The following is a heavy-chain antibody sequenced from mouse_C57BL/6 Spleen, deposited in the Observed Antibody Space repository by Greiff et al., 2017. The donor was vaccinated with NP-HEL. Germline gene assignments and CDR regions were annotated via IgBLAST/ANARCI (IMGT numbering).Heavy chain of an antibody. J-gene: IGHJ3*01. CDR2: IDPSDSYT. Sequence: QVQLQQPGAELVKPGASVKLSCKASGYTFTSYWMQWVKQRPGQGLEWIGEIDPSDSYTNYNQQFKGKATLTVDTSSSTAYMQLSSLTSEDSAVYYCARKGWEGACWGQGPLVTVSA. V-gene: IGHV1-50*01. D-gene: IGHD3-3*01. CDR1: GYTFTSYW. CDR3: ARKGWEGAC.